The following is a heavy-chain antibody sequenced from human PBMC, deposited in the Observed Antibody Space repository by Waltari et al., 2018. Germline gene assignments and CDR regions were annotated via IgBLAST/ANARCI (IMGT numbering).Heavy chain of an antibody. CDR1: GYSFSDYC. V-gene: IGHV5-51*01. Sequence: EVQLVQSGAELKKPGESLKISCQASGYSFSDYCIAWVRQTPVKGLAWMVIIYTDDSDTRYNPSSQGQVTISADKSISTAYLPWSSLKASDSAMYYCARLGGVVVTPGWLDPWGQGTLVTVSS. CDR3: ARLGGVVVTPGWLDP. D-gene: IGHD3-3*01. J-gene: IGHJ5*02. CDR2: IYTDDSDT.